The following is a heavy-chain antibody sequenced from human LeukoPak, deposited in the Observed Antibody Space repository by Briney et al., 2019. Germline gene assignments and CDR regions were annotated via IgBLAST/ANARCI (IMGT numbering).Heavy chain of an antibody. Sequence: GGSLRLSCAASGFTFSDFYMSWLRQAPGKGLESVSYISGSSSNTKYADSVKGRFTISTDNAKNSLYLQMNSLRPEDTAVYYCTRHPAEGDYWGQGTLVTVSS. CDR3: TRHPAEGDY. CDR2: ISGSSSNT. CDR1: GFTFSDFY. V-gene: IGHV3-11*03. D-gene: IGHD2-15*01. J-gene: IGHJ4*02.